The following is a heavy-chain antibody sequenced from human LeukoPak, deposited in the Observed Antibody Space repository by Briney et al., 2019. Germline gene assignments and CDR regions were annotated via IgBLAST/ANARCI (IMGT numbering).Heavy chain of an antibody. V-gene: IGHV4-59*01. D-gene: IGHD5-24*01. CDR2: IYYTGNT. CDR1: GGSISSYY. CDR3: ARVISAYGYNYVYYFDY. Sequence: SETLSLTCTVSGGSISSYYWSWIRQPPGKGLEWIGYIYYTGNTNYNPSLKSRVTISVDTSKNQFSLKLSSVTAADTAVYYCARVISAYGYNYVYYFDYWGQGTLVTVSS. J-gene: IGHJ4*02.